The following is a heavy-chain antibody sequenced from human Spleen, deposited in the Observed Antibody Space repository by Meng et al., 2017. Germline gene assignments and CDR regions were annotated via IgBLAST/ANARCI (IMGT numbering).Heavy chain of an antibody. CDR3: ARGHWFDP. Sequence: VQLVQSGAEVKRPGSSVKVSCRASGGTFRDSPITWVRQAPGHGLEWMGTILPVLDTTTYAQRFQGRVTITADYMELTSLTSDDTAIYYCARGHWFDPWGQGTLVTVSS. CDR2: ILPVLDTT. V-gene: IGHV1-69*11. J-gene: IGHJ5*02. CDR1: GGTFRDSP.